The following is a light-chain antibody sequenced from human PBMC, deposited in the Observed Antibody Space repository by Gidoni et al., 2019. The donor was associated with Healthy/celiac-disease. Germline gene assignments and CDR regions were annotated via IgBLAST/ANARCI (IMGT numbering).Light chain of an antibody. CDR1: QSISSY. CDR2: AAS. CDR3: QQSYSTPYT. Sequence: DIQITQSPSSLSASVGDRVTITCRASQSISSYLNWYQQKPGKAPKLLIYAASRLQSGVPSRFSGSESGTDFTLTISSLQPEDFATYYCQQSYSTPYTFGQGTKLEIK. V-gene: IGKV1-39*01. J-gene: IGKJ2*01.